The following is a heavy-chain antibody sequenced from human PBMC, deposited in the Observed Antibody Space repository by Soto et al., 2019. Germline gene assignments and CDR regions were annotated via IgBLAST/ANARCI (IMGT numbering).Heavy chain of an antibody. CDR2: ISASGDTT. V-gene: IGHV3-23*01. D-gene: IGHD3-10*01. CDR3: LTHWGGTTVLRELAV. J-gene: IGHJ6*02. Sequence: QVLESGGNSVQSGGSLRLSCAASGFSFDTYSMSWVRLAPGKGLEWVSAISASGDTTYYADSVKGRFTVSRDNSKITVFVQMDSLRVEDTALYYCLTHWGGTTVLRELAVWGHGTAVTVSS. CDR1: GFSFDTYS.